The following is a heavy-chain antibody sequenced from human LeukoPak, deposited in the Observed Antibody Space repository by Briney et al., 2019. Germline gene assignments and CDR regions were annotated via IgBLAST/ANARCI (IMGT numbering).Heavy chain of an antibody. CDR3: ARDQTGYLWSGYYTAGDAFDI. Sequence: ASVKVSCKASGYTFTSYGISWVRQAPGQGLEWMGWISAYNGNTNYAQKLQGRVTMTTDTSTGTAYMELRSLRSDDTAVYYCARDQTGYLWSGYYTAGDAFDIWGQGTMVTVSS. V-gene: IGHV1-18*01. CDR2: ISAYNGNT. CDR1: GYTFTSYG. D-gene: IGHD3-3*01. J-gene: IGHJ3*02.